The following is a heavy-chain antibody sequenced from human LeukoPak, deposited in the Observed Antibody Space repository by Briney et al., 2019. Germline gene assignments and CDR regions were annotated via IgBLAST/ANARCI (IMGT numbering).Heavy chain of an antibody. J-gene: IGHJ6*02. V-gene: IGHV3-30*03. D-gene: IGHD6-13*01. CDR1: GFTFNSFG. CDR3: ARKSSSWIGMDV. CDR2: ISNDGRNQ. Sequence: GGSLRLSCAVSGFTFNSFGMHWVRQTPGKGLEWVAVISNDGRNQYYADSVKGRFTISRDNFKNTLYLQMDSLRAEDTAVYYCARKSSSWIGMDVWGQGTTVTVSS.